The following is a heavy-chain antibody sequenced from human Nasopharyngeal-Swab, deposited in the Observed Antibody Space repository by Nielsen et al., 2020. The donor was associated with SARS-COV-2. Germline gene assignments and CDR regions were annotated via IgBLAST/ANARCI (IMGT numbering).Heavy chain of an antibody. J-gene: IGHJ6*03. Sequence: SETLSLTCTVSGGSISSGGYYWSWIRQHTGKGLAWIGYIYYSGSTYYNPSLKGRVTISVDTSKNQFSLKLSSVTAADTAVYYCARAGYCSSTSCYFQGSYYYYYMDVWGKGTTVTVSS. CDR1: GGSISSGGYY. CDR3: ARAGYCSSTSCYFQGSYYYYYMDV. CDR2: IYYSGST. D-gene: IGHD2-2*01. V-gene: IGHV4-31*03.